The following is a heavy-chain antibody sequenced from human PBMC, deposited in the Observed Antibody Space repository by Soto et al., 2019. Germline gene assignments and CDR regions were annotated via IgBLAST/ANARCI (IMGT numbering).Heavy chain of an antibody. Sequence: GGSLRLSCSASGFTFSSYAMHWVRQAPGKGLEYVSAISGNGGSTYYADSVKGRFTISRDNSKNTLYLQMSSLRAEDTAVYYCARSPTSDAFDIWGQGTMVTVSS. CDR2: ISGNGGST. J-gene: IGHJ3*02. CDR3: ARSPTSDAFDI. V-gene: IGHV3-64D*08. CDR1: GFTFSSYA. D-gene: IGHD2-2*01.